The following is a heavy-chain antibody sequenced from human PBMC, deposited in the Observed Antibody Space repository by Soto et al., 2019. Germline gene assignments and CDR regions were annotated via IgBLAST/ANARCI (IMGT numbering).Heavy chain of an antibody. CDR1: GYTFTSYG. CDR3: ARDYAYYYGSGSYTRFDP. CDR2: ISAYNGNT. D-gene: IGHD3-10*01. V-gene: IGHV1-18*01. Sequence: ASVKVSCKAPGYTFTSYGISWVRQAPGQGLEWMGWISAYNGNTNYAQKLQGRVTMTTDTSTSTAYMELRSLRSDDTAVYYCARDYAYYYGSGSYTRFDPWGQGTLVTVSS. J-gene: IGHJ5*02.